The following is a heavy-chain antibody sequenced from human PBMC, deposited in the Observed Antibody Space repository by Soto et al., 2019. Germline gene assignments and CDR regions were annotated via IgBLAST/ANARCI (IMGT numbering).Heavy chain of an antibody. CDR2: INHSGST. CDR1: GGSFSGYY. D-gene: IGHD2-15*01. V-gene: IGHV4-34*01. J-gene: IGHJ3*02. CDR3: ARDRRSRYCSGGSCLGGRGPPDAFDI. Sequence: PSETLSLTCAVYGGSFSGYYWSWIRQPPGKGLEWIGEINHSGSTNYNPSLKSRVTISVDTSKNQFSLKLSSVTAADTAVYYCARDRRSRYCSGGSCLGGRGPPDAFDIWGQGTMVTVSS.